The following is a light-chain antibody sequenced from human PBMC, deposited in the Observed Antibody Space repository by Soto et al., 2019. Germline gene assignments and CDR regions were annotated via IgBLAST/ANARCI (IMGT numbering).Light chain of an antibody. CDR1: QGIVPY. CDR3: QKYNSAPLT. J-gene: IGKJ4*01. V-gene: IGKV1-27*01. CDR2: ATS. Sequence: DVQMTQSPSSLSAFVGDRVTITCRASQGIVPYLAWFQQIPGKVPKLLIYATSTLQSGVPSRFSGSGSGTDFTLTISSLQPEDIGTYYCQKYNSAPLTFGGGTKVEIK.